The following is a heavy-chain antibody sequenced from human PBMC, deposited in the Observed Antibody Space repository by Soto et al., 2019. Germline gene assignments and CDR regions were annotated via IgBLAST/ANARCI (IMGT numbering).Heavy chain of an antibody. CDR2: IYYSGST. V-gene: IGHV4-61*01. J-gene: IGHJ6*02. Sequence: PETLSLTCTVSGGSVSSGSYYWSWIRQPPGKGLEWIGYIYYSGSTNYNPSLKSRVTISVDTSKNQFSLKLSSVTAADTAVYYCARDTSVGARIDYYYGMDVWGQGTTVTVSS. CDR3: ARDTSVGARIDYYYGMDV. D-gene: IGHD1-26*01. CDR1: GGSVSSGSYY.